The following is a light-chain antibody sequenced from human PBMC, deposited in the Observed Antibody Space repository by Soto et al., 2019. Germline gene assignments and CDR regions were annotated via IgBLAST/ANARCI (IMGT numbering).Light chain of an antibody. CDR3: QQSYSTLMYT. CDR2: AAS. CDR1: QSISSY. J-gene: IGKJ2*01. V-gene: IGKV1-39*01. Sequence: DIQMTQSPSSLSASVGDRVTITWRASQSISSYLNWYQQKPGKAPKLLIYAASSLQSGVPSRFSGSGSGTDLTLTISSLQPEDFATYYCQQSYSTLMYTFGQGTKLEIK.